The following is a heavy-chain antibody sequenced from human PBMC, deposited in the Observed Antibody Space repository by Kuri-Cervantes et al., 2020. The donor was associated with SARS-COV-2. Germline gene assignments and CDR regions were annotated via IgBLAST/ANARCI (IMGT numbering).Heavy chain of an antibody. CDR3: ARGPMVYAIYGL. V-gene: IGHV4-38-2*01. CDR1: GFIFSDYY. Sequence: ESLKISCAASGFIFSDYYMSWIRRAPGKGLEWIGSIYHSGSTYYNPSLKSRVTISVDTSKNQFSLKLSSVTAADTAVYYCARGPMVYAIYGLWGRGTLVTVSS. D-gene: IGHD2-8*01. J-gene: IGHJ2*01. CDR2: IYHSGST.